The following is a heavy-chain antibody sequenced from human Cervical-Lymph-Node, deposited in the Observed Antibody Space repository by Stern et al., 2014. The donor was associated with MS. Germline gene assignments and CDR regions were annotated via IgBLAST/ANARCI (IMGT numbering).Heavy chain of an antibody. CDR1: GFTFRSYA. CDR2: ISSGGSNK. CDR3: ARDGVEWLVRKENYYYYYGMDV. J-gene: IGHJ6*02. V-gene: IGHV3-30-3*01. D-gene: IGHD6-19*01. Sequence: VKLVESGGGVVQPGRSLRISCAASGFTFRSYAMHWVRQAPGQGMEWVAVISSGGSNKFDADSVKVRFTISRDNSKNTLYLQMNSLRAEDTAVYYCARDGVEWLVRKENYYYYYGMDVWGQGTTVTVSS.